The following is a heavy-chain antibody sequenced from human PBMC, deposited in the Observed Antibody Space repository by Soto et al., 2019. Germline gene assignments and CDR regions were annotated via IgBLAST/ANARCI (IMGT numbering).Heavy chain of an antibody. V-gene: IGHV3-30*03. CDR3: ARESEDLTSNFDY. Sequence: GGSLRLSCAASRFTFSDYGMHWVRQAPGKGLEWVAGISHGATRKSYSDSMKGRFTISRDNAKNSLYLEMNSLRAEDTAVYYCARESEDLTSNFDYWGQGTLVTVSS. CDR2: ISHGATRK. J-gene: IGHJ4*02. CDR1: RFTFSDYG.